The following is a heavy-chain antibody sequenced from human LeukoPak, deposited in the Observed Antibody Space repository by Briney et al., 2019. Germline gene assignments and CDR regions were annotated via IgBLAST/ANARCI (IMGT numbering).Heavy chain of an antibody. J-gene: IGHJ4*02. V-gene: IGHV4-39*01. CDR2: IHFSGSP. CDR3: TRLLHDSRGYYYFDY. Sequence: PSETLSLTCTVSGGSIISSSYYWGWIRQPPEKGLEWIGSIHFSGSPSPNPSLKSRVTMSVDTSKNQVSLKLSSVTAADTAVYFCTRLLHDSRGYYYFDYWGQGTLATVSS. CDR1: GGSIISSSYY. D-gene: IGHD3-22*01.